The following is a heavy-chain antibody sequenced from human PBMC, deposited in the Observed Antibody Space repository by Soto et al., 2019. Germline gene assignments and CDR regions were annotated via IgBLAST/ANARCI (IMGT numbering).Heavy chain of an antibody. CDR2: IYYSGST. D-gene: IGHD2-2*03. J-gene: IGHJ4*02. V-gene: IGHV4-39*01. Sequence: SETLSLTCTVSGGSISSSSYYWGWIRQPPGKGLEWIGSIYYSGSTYYNPSLKSRVTISVDTSKNQFSLKLSSVTAADTAVYYCARHGVGYCSSTSCPNNFDYWGQGTLVTVSS. CDR3: ARHGVGYCSSTSCPNNFDY. CDR1: GGSISSSSYY.